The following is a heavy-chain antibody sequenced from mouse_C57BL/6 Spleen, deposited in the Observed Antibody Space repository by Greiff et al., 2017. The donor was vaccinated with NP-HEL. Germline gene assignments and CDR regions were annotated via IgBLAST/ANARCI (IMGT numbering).Heavy chain of an antibody. V-gene: IGHV2-9-1*01. CDR1: GFSLTSYA. CDR3: ARNNPYDYGFAY. Sequence: QVQLKESGPGLVAPSQSLSITCTVSGFSLTSYAISWVCQPPGKGLAWRGVIWTGGGTNYNSALKSRLSISKDNSKSQVFVKMNHLQTDDTARYYCARNNPYDYGFAYWGQGTLVTVSA. J-gene: IGHJ3*01. CDR2: IWTGGGT. D-gene: IGHD2-4*01.